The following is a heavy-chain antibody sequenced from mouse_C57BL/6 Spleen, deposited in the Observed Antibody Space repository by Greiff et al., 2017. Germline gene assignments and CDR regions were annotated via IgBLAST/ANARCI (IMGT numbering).Heavy chain of an antibody. CDR2: ISDGGSYT. CDR3: AREGDWDYFDY. J-gene: IGHJ2*01. CDR1: GFTFTSYA. Sequence: EVKLLQPGAGLVKPGASLKLSCAASGFTFTSYAMPWVRQRPEQGLEWVATISDGGSYTYYPDNVKGRFTISRDNAKNNPYLQMSHLMSEDTAVYYCAREGDWDYFDYWGQGTTLTVSS. D-gene: IGHD2-13*01. V-gene: IGHV5-4*01.